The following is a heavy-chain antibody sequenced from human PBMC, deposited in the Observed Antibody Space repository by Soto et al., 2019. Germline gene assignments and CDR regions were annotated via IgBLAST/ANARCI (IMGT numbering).Heavy chain of an antibody. Sequence: SVKVSCKAFGGTFSTYTMSLVRQAPGQGLEWMGGIIPMFGTTTYAENFQGRVTITADESTSTAYMELTSLRSEDTAVYYCTRDLYYFDSSAYYGHNWFDPWGQGTRVTVSS. D-gene: IGHD3-22*01. CDR2: IIPMFGTT. V-gene: IGHV1-69*13. CDR3: TRDLYYFDSSAYYGHNWFDP. CDR1: GGTFSTYT. J-gene: IGHJ5*02.